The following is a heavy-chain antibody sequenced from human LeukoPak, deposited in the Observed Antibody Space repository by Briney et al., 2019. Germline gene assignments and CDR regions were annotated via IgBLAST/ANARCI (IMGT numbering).Heavy chain of an antibody. V-gene: IGHV3-23*01. J-gene: IGHJ4*02. D-gene: IGHD3-10*01. CDR2: ISGSGDST. Sequence: SGGSLRLSCAASGFTFSNYGMSRVRQAPGKGLEWVSSISGSGDSTYYADSVKGRFTISRDNSKNTLYLQMNSLRAEDTAVYYCAKDRGIISDYWGQGTLVTVSS. CDR1: GFTFSNYG. CDR3: AKDRGIISDY.